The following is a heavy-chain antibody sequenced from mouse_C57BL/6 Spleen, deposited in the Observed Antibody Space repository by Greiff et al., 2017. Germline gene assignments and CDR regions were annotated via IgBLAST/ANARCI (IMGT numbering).Heavy chain of an antibody. D-gene: IGHD2-1*01. V-gene: IGHV1-47*01. Sequence: VKLMESGAELVKPGASVKMSCKASGYTFTTYPIEWMKQNHGKSLEWIGNFHPYNDDTKYNEKFKGKATLTVEKSSSTVYLELSRLTSDDSAVYYCAIIYYGNYDAMDYWGQGTSVTVSS. CDR3: AIIYYGNYDAMDY. CDR2: FHPYNDDT. CDR1: GYTFTTYP. J-gene: IGHJ4*01.